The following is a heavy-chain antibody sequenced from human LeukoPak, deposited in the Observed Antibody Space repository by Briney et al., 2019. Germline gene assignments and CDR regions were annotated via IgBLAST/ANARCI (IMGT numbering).Heavy chain of an antibody. Sequence: QSGGSLRLSCAASGFTFSSYGMHWVRQAPGKGLEWVAFIRYDGSNKYYADSVKGRFTISRDNSKNTLYLQMNSRRAEDTAVYYCAKDLTAVAGENGFFDYWGQGTLVTVSS. J-gene: IGHJ4*02. V-gene: IGHV3-30*02. D-gene: IGHD6-19*01. CDR1: GFTFSSYG. CDR2: IRYDGSNK. CDR3: AKDLTAVAGENGFFDY.